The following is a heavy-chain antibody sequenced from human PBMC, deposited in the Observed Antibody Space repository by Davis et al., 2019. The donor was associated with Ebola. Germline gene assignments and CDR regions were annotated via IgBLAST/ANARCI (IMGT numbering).Heavy chain of an antibody. J-gene: IGHJ6*02. V-gene: IGHV6-1*01. Sequence: SQTLSLTCAISGDSVSSNSAAWNWIRQSPSRGLEWLGRTYYRSKWYNDYAVSVKSRITINPDTSKNQFSLKLSSVTAADTAVYYCARGSSSWLYYHMDVWGQGTTVTVSS. CDR3: ARGSSSWLYYHMDV. D-gene: IGHD6-13*01. CDR1: GDSVSSNSAA. CDR2: TYYRSKWYN.